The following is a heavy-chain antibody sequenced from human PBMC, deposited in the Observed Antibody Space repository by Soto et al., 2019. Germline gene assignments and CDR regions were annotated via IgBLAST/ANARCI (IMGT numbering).Heavy chain of an antibody. CDR3: ARELSGNYSTFDL. CDR2: MTPSGSSR. V-gene: IGHV3-11*01. J-gene: IGHJ3*01. CDR1: GFTFSDHF. D-gene: IGHD1-26*01. Sequence: GGSLRLSCAASGFTFSDHFMSWIRQAPGKGLEWISYMTPSGSSRSCADSVKGRFTISRDNAKNSLYLQMNSLRGDDTAVYYCARELSGNYSTFDLWGQGTMVTVSS.